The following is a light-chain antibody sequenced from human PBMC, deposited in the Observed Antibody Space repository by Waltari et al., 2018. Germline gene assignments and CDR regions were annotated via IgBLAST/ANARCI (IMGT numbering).Light chain of an antibody. V-gene: IGLV4-69*01. Sequence: QLVLTQSPSASASLGASVKLTCTLSSGHSSNVIAWHQQQPEKGPRYLMKVNSDGSHSKGDDIPDRFSGSSSGAGHYLTISSLQSEAEADYYCQTGGHGTWVFGGGTKLTVL. CDR1: SGHSSNV. CDR3: QTGGHGTWV. J-gene: IGLJ3*02. CDR2: VNSDGSH.